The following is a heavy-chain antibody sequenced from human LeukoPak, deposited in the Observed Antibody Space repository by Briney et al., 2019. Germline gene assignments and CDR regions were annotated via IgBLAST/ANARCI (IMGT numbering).Heavy chain of an antibody. Sequence: SETLSLTCTVSGGSSSSYYWSWIRQPPGKGLEWIGYIYYSGSTNYNPSLKSRVTISVDTSKNQFSLKLSSVTAADTAVYYCAKSSSSWLEYFQHWGQGTLVTVSS. CDR1: GGSSSSYY. J-gene: IGHJ1*01. D-gene: IGHD6-13*01. V-gene: IGHV4-59*01. CDR3: AKSSSSWLEYFQH. CDR2: IYYSGST.